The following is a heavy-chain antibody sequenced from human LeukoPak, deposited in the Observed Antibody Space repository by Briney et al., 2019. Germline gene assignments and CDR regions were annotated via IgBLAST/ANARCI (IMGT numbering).Heavy chain of an antibody. CDR3: ARVVWSGYYILGDMDG. CDR1: GFTFSSYS. J-gene: IGHJ6*03. D-gene: IGHD3-3*01. CDR2: ISSSSSYI. Sequence: PGGSLRLSCAASGFTFSSYSMNWVRQAPGKGLEWVSSISSSSSYIYYADSVKGRFTISRDNAKNSLYLQMNSLRAEDTAVYYCARVVWSGYYILGDMDGWGKGTTVTVSS. V-gene: IGHV3-21*01.